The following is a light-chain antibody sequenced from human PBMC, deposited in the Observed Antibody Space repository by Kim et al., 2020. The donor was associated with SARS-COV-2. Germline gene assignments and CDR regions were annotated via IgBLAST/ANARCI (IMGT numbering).Light chain of an antibody. CDR2: CAS. J-gene: IGKJ4*01. V-gene: IGKV3-20*01. Sequence: SPAQPATLPCRASQSVSSSYLAWYQPKPGQAPRLLIYCASSRATGIPDRFSGSGSGTDFTLTISRLEPEDFAVYYCQQYGSSPLTFGGGTKVDIK. CDR3: QQYGSSPLT. CDR1: QSVSSSY.